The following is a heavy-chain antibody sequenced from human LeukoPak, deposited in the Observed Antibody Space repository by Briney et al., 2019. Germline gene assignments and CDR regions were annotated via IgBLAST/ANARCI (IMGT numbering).Heavy chain of an antibody. CDR3: AICIRYFAWWNNLDY. J-gene: IGHJ4*02. CDR2: ISSSGGST. Sequence: GGSLRLSCAASGFTFRSYTMSWVRQAPGKGLEWVSAISSSGGSTYYADSVKGRFTFSRDNAKNSLYLKMNSLRAEATAGYYCAICIRYFAWWNNLDYWGQGTLVTVSP. CDR1: GFTFRSYT. V-gene: IGHV3-23*01. D-gene: IGHD3-9*01.